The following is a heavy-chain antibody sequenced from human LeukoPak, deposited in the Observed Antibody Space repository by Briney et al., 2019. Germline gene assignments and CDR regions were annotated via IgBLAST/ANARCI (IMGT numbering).Heavy chain of an antibody. Sequence: GGSLRLSCAGSAFTFSSYSMNWVRQAPGKGLEWVSSISGSSSDIYYADSVKGRFTISRDNAKNSLYLQMKSLRAEDAAVYYCARRGYHDYSGFDYWGQGTLVTVSS. D-gene: IGHD1-26*01. J-gene: IGHJ4*02. V-gene: IGHV3-21*01. CDR1: AFTFSSYS. CDR3: ARRGYHDYSGFDY. CDR2: ISGSSSDI.